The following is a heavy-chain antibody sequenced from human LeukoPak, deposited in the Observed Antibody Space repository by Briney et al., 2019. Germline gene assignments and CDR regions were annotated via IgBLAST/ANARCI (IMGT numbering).Heavy chain of an antibody. Sequence: GASVKVSCRASGYPFTGYYLHWLRQAPGQELEWLGWINPNSGGTNYAPKFQGRVTMTRDTSINAAYMELSSLRSDDTAVYYYARELAVTGTGPADYWGQGTLVTVSS. CDR2: INPNSGGT. CDR1: GYPFTGYY. J-gene: IGHJ4*02. CDR3: ARELAVTGTGPADY. D-gene: IGHD6-19*01. V-gene: IGHV1-2*02.